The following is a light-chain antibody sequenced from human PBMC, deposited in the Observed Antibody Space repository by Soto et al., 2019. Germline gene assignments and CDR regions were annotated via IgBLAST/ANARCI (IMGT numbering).Light chain of an antibody. J-gene: IGLJ1*01. CDR2: EVS. V-gene: IGLV2-8*01. Sequence: QSAPTQPPSASGSPGRSVTISCTGTSSDVGGYDYVSWYQQHPGKAPKLMIYEVSKRPSGVPDRFSGSKSGNTASLTVSGLQAEDEADYYCSSYAGSNNVFGTGTKLTVL. CDR3: SSYAGSNNV. CDR1: SSDVGGYDY.